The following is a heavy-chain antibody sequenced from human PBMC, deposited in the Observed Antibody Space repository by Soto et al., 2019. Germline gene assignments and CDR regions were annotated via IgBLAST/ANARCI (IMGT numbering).Heavy chain of an antibody. Sequence: ASVKVSCKASGYTFTGYYMHWVRQAPGQGLEWMGWINPNSGGTNYAQKFQGWVTMTRDTSISTAYMELSRLRSDDTAVYYCARGLKSMGPHGNCSSTSCSGYDAFDIWGQGTMVTVSS. V-gene: IGHV1-2*04. CDR3: ARGLKSMGPHGNCSSTSCSGYDAFDI. J-gene: IGHJ3*02. CDR2: INPNSGGT. CDR1: GYTFTGYY. D-gene: IGHD2-2*01.